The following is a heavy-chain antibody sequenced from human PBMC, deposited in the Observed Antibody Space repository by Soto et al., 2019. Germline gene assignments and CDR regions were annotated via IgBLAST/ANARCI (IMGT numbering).Heavy chain of an antibody. D-gene: IGHD6-6*01. Sequence: GSLRLSCAASGFTFSSYAMSWVRQAPGNGLEWVSAISGSGVRTYYADSVKGRFTISRDNSKNTLYLQMNSLRPEDTAVYYCAKDRGAARSYFDCWGQGTMVTVSS. CDR3: AKDRGAARSYFDC. CDR2: ISGSGVRT. J-gene: IGHJ4*02. V-gene: IGHV3-23*01. CDR1: GFTFSSYA.